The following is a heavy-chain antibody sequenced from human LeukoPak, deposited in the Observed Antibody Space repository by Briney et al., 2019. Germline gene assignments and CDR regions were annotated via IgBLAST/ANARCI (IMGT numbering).Heavy chain of an antibody. CDR2: VYYTGST. D-gene: IGHD6-13*01. CDR1: GDSFNSGSYY. V-gene: IGHV4-61*01. Sequence: SETLSLTCTVSGDSFNSGSYYWSWIRQPPGKKLEWIGYVYYTGSTNYNPSLKSRVTISVDPSKNQFSLKLTSVTAADTAVYYCARGCIAEWTGYYFDYWGQGTLVTVSS. J-gene: IGHJ4*02. CDR3: ARGCIAEWTGYYFDY.